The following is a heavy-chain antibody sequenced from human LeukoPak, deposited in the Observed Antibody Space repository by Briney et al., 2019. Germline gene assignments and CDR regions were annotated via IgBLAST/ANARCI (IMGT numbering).Heavy chain of an antibody. CDR1: GFNFNYYF. Sequence: GGSLRLSCATSGFNFNYYFMAWVRQAPGKGLEWLATIDKDGSGAEYIDSVRGRFTISRDNTKKSIHLQMSSLSADDTAVYFCATEYWYRHDYWGQGTLVTVSS. CDR2: IDKDGSGA. CDR3: ATEYWYRHDY. J-gene: IGHJ4*02. D-gene: IGHD6-13*01. V-gene: IGHV3-7*01.